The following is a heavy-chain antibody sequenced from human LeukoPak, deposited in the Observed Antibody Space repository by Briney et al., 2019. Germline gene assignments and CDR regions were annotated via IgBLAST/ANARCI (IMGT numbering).Heavy chain of an antibody. J-gene: IGHJ4*02. CDR2: VYYSGST. V-gene: IGHV4-39*01. D-gene: IGHD3-10*01. Sequence: SETLSLTCTVSGGSISSSSYYWGWIRQPPGKGLEWIGNVYYSGSTYYNPSLKSRVTISVDTSKNQFSLKLSSVTAADTAVYYCARLLYGSGSYSNIFDSWGQGTLVTVSS. CDR3: ARLLYGSGSYSNIFDS. CDR1: GGSISSSSYY.